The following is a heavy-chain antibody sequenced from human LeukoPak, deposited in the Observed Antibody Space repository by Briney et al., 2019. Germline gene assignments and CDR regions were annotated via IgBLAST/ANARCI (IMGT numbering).Heavy chain of an antibody. Sequence: EASVKVSCKASGYIFTNYYMHWVRPAPGQGLEWMGTINPSGGSTTYAQKFQGRVTMTRDTSTSTVYMELSSLRSEDTAVYYCARDHGSAYYRAPRHWGQGTLVTVSS. D-gene: IGHD3-10*01. V-gene: IGHV1-46*01. CDR1: GYIFTNYY. CDR3: ARDHGSAYYRAPRH. J-gene: IGHJ4*02. CDR2: INPSGGST.